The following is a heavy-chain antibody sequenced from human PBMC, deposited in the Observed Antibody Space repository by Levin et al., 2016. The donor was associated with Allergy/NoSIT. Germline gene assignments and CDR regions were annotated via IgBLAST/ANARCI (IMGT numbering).Heavy chain of an antibody. CDR2: ISGSGGST. CDR3: AKDHEMVVITYFDY. CDR1: GFTFSSYA. V-gene: IGHV3-23*01. D-gene: IGHD3-22*01. Sequence: GESLKISCAASGFTFSSYAMNWVRQAPGKGLEWVSAISGSGGSTYYADSVKGRFTISRDNSKNTLYLQMNSLRAEDTAVYYCAKDHEMVVITYFDYWGQGALVTVSS. J-gene: IGHJ4*02.